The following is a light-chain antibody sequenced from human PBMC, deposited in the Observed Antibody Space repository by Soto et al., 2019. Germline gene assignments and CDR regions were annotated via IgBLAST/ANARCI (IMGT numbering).Light chain of an antibody. V-gene: IGKV3-20*01. CDR3: QQYGSPPT. CDR1: QSVSSSY. J-gene: IGKJ1*01. CDR2: GAS. Sequence: EIVLTQFPGTLSLSPGERATLSCRASQSVSSSYLAWYQQKPGQAPRLLIYGASSRATGIPDRFSGSGSGTDFTLTISRLEPEDFAVYYCQQYGSPPTFGQGTKVEIK.